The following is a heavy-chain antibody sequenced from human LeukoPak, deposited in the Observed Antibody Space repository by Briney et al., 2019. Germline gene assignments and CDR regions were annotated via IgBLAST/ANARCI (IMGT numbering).Heavy chain of an antibody. D-gene: IGHD4-11*01. V-gene: IGHV3-48*03. CDR2: ITSSGSTI. Sequence: KPGGSLRLSCAASAFTFSSYEMNWVRQGPGKGLXXXSYITSSGSTIYYADSVKGRFTISRDNAKNSLYLQMTSLRADATAVSYCARAQSFYSYGMDVWGQGTTVTVSS. J-gene: IGHJ6*02. CDR3: ARAQSFYSYGMDV. CDR1: AFTFSSYE.